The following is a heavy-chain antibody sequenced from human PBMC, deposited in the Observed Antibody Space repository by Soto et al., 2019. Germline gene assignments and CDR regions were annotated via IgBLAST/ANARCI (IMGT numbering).Heavy chain of an antibody. CDR2: IVVGSGNT. D-gene: IGHD5-12*01. CDR1: GFTFTSSA. CDR3: ARAVATIRHFEY. Sequence: SLKVYCNSSGFTFTSSAMQCVRQARGQRLEWIGWIVVGSGNTNYAQKFQERVTITRDMSTSTAYMELSSLRSEDTAVYYCARAVATIRHFEYWGQGTLVTVSS. V-gene: IGHV1-58*02. J-gene: IGHJ4*02.